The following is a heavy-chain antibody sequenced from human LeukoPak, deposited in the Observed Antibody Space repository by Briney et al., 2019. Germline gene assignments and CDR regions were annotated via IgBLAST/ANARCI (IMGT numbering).Heavy chain of an antibody. CDR3: ARGRDCSSTSCYRNYFDY. J-gene: IGHJ4*02. D-gene: IGHD2-2*02. V-gene: IGHV3-21*01. CDR2: ISSSSSYI. Sequence: GGSLRLSCAASGFTFSSFSMNWVRQAPGKELEWVSSISSSSSYIYYADSVKGRFTISRDNAKNSLYLQMNSLRAEDTAVYYCARGRDCSSTSCYRNYFDYWGQGTLVTVSS. CDR1: GFTFSSFS.